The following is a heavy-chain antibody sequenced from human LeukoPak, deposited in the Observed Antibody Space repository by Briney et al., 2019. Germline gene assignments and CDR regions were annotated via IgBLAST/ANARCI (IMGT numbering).Heavy chain of an antibody. Sequence: PSETLSLTCSVSGASISGYYWTWVRQPADKGLEWIGRLYSDGTTYYNPSLKSRVTMSVDTSTNQFSLKLRSVTVADTAVYYCARDSSGTTKRYYFDYWGQGALVTLSS. J-gene: IGHJ4*02. V-gene: IGHV4-4*07. CDR1: GASISGYY. D-gene: IGHD3-22*01. CDR2: LYSDGTT. CDR3: ARDSSGTTKRYYFDY.